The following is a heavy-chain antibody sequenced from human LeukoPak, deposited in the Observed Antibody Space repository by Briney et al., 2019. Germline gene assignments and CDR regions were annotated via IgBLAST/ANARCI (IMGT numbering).Heavy chain of an antibody. Sequence: ASVKVSCKASGYTFTSYDINWVRQATGQGLEWMGWMNPNSGNTGYAQKFQGRVTMTRNTSISTAYMELSSLRSEDTAVYYCARGRSYYDFWSGYRQYYYYYMDVWAKGTTVTVSS. CDR2: MNPNSGNT. V-gene: IGHV1-8*01. J-gene: IGHJ6*03. CDR1: GYTFTSYD. D-gene: IGHD3-3*01. CDR3: ARGRSYYDFWSGYRQYYYYYMDV.